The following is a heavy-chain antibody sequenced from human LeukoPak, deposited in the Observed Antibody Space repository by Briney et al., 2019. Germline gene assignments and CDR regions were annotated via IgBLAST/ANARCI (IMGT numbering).Heavy chain of an antibody. V-gene: IGHV1-69*04. D-gene: IGHD3-22*01. CDR1: GGTFSSYA. Sequence: SVKVSCKSSGGTFSSYAIRWVRQAPGQGLEWMGRIIPILCIANYAQKFQGRVTITAVKYTSTAYMELSSLRSEDTAVYYCARGRGYYDSSGYYCVGAFDIWGQGTMVTVSS. CDR3: ARGRGYYDSSGYYCVGAFDI. CDR2: IIPILCIA. J-gene: IGHJ3*02.